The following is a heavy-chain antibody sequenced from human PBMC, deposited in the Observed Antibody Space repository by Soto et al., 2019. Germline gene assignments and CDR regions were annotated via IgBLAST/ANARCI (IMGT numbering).Heavy chain of an antibody. V-gene: IGHV3-30*18. Sequence: LRLSCAASGFTFSSYGMHWVRQAPGKGLEWVAVISYDGSNKYYADSVKGRFTISRDNSKNTLYLQMNSLRAEDTAVYYCAKDKYYGSGSYYSPYYYYYGMDVWGQGTTVTVSS. CDR1: GFTFSSYG. D-gene: IGHD3-10*01. CDR3: AKDKYYGSGSYYSPYYYYYGMDV. J-gene: IGHJ6*02. CDR2: ISYDGSNK.